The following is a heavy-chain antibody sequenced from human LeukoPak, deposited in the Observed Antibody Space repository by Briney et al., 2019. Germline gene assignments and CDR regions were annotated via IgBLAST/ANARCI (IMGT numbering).Heavy chain of an antibody. J-gene: IGHJ3*02. CDR2: IKQDESEK. CDR1: GFTFNNYW. D-gene: IGHD3-10*01. CDR3: ARVGSPSIGDAFDI. Sequence: PGGSLRLSCAASGFTFNNYWMSWVRQAPGKGQEWVASIKQDESEKQYVDSVKGRFTISRDSAKNSLYLRMNSLRAEDTAVYYCARVGSPSIGDAFDIWGQGTMVTVSS. V-gene: IGHV3-7*01.